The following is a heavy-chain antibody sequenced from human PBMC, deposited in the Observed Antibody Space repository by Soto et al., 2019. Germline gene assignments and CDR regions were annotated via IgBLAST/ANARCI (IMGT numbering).Heavy chain of an antibody. D-gene: IGHD1-26*01. J-gene: IGHJ4*02. Sequence: XXTLSNSFRVADGTIVGYYGRWILQPPGKGLKWIGYIYYSGSTNYNPSLKSRVTISVDTSKNQFSLKLRSVTAAVTAVYDGGRDSSYVGFDYWGQGTLVTVTS. CDR3: GRDSSYVGFDY. CDR2: IYYSGST. CDR1: DGTIVGYY. V-gene: IGHV4-59*01.